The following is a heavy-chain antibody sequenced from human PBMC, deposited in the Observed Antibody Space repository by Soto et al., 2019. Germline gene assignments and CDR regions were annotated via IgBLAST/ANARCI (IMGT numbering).Heavy chain of an antibody. CDR1: VFPFGANA. J-gene: IGHJ4*02. D-gene: IGHD1-26*01. CDR2: LSNTGRRT. Sequence: GGSLRLSCAASVFPFGANAMSWVRQAPGKGLEWVSGLSNTGRRTSYADSVKGRFNISRDNSENTVYLQMNSLRVEDTAVYYCATEMGATQGPFDNWGQGTLVTVSS. CDR3: ATEMGATQGPFDN. V-gene: IGHV3-23*01.